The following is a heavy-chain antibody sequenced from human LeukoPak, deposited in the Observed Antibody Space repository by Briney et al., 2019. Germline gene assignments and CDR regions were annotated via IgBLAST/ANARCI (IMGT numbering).Heavy chain of an antibody. CDR2: IHHSGST. J-gene: IGHJ2*01. Sequence: SETLSLTCTVSGGSISSYYWNWIRQPPGKGLEWIGYIHHSGSTNYNPSLKSRVTISVDTSKNQFSMKLSSVTAAGTAVYYCARDGSQFGNYDSSGRWYFDLWGRGTLVTVSS. V-gene: IGHV4-59*12. CDR1: GGSISSYY. D-gene: IGHD3-22*01. CDR3: ARDGSQFGNYDSSGRWYFDL.